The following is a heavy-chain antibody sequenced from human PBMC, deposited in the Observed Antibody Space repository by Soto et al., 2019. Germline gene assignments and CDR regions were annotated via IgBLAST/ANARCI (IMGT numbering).Heavy chain of an antibody. CDR1: GVSITSYL. V-gene: IGHV4-59*01. J-gene: IGHJ4*02. D-gene: IGHD5-12*01. CDR3: ARDRRDGYKRYFDF. Sequence: SETRYLTCTVSGVSITSYLWSWIRQTPGKGLDWIGSISFSGATSSNPSLKGGAALSVDASENHLSLTLPSVTSADTAAYFCARDRRDGYKRYFDFWGQGNQVTVSS. CDR2: ISFSGAT.